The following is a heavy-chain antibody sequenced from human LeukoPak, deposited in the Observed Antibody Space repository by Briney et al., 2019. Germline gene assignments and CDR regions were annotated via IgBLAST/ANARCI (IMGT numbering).Heavy chain of an antibody. CDR2: INPNSGGT. CDR3: ARCRRFGGGHYMDV. D-gene: IGHD3-10*01. Sequence: ASVKVSCKASGYTFTGYYMHWVRQAPGQGLEWMGWINPNSGGTNYAQKLQGRVTMTTDTSTSTAYMELRSLRSDDTAVYYCARCRRFGGGHYMDVWGKGTTVTISS. J-gene: IGHJ6*03. V-gene: IGHV1-2*02. CDR1: GYTFTGYY.